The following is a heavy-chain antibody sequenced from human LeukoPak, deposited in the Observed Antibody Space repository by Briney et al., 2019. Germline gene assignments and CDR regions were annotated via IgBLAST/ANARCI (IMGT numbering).Heavy chain of an antibody. CDR1: GGSFSGYY. V-gene: IGHV4-4*07. CDR3: ARDRSIAAVLYDY. Sequence: SETLSLTCAVYGGSFSGYYWSWIRQPPGKGPEWIGRIYTSGSTNYNPSLKSRVTMSVDTSKNQFSLKLSSVTAADTAVYYCARDRSIAAVLYDYWGQGTLVTVSS. CDR2: IYTSGST. J-gene: IGHJ4*02. D-gene: IGHD6-13*01.